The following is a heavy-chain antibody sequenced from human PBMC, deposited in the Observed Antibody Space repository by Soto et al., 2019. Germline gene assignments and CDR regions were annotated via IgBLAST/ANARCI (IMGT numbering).Heavy chain of an antibody. D-gene: IGHD2-15*01. Sequence: QVQLVQSGAEVKKPGASVKVSCKASGYTFTSYDINWVRQATGQGLEWMGWMNPNSGNTGYAQKFQGRVTMTRNTSISTDYMELSSLRSEDTAVYYCARLGWYCSGGSCYFSSFDYWGQGTLVTVSS. J-gene: IGHJ4*02. CDR3: ARLGWYCSGGSCYFSSFDY. V-gene: IGHV1-8*01. CDR2: MNPNSGNT. CDR1: GYTFTSYD.